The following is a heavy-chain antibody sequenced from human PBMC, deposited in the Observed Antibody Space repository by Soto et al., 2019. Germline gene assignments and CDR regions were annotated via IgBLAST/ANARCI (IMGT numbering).Heavy chain of an antibody. D-gene: IGHD1-26*01. Sequence: QVXLVQSGAEVXXPGASVKVSCKASGYTXTXYHIHWVRQAPXXGXXXMGWINTNSGDTNYAQNFQGWVTMTRDTSINTAYVELGRLRSDDTAVYYCARWVGASNWFDPWGQGTLVTVSS. CDR1: GYTXTXYH. J-gene: IGHJ5*02. V-gene: IGHV1-2*04. CDR2: INTNSGDT. CDR3: ARWVGASNWFDP.